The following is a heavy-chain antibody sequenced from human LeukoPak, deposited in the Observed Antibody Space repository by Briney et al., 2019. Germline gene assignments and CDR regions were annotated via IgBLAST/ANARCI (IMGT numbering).Heavy chain of an antibody. D-gene: IGHD3-3*01. CDR2: IYTSGST. Sequence: PSETLSLTCTVSGGSISSYYWSWIRQPAGKGLEWIGRIYTSGSTNYNPSLKSRVTMSVDTSKNQFSLKLSSVTAADTAVYYCARDLGITIFGVVIPRFDPWGQGTLVTVSS. CDR1: GGSISSYY. V-gene: IGHV4-4*07. J-gene: IGHJ5*02. CDR3: ARDLGITIFGVVIPRFDP.